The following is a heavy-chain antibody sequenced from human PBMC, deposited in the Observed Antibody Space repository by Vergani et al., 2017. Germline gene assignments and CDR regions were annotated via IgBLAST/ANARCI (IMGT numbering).Heavy chain of an antibody. Sequence: QVQLVQSGAEVKKPGSSVKVSCKASGGTFSSYAISWVRQAPGQGLEWMGGIIPIFGTANYAQKFQGRVTINADESTSTAYMEMSSLRSDDTAVYYCARELLMTTVTNDAFDIWGQGTMVTVSS. V-gene: IGHV1-69*01. CDR1: GGTFSSYA. J-gene: IGHJ3*02. CDR3: ARELLMTTVTNDAFDI. D-gene: IGHD4-17*01. CDR2: IIPIFGTA.